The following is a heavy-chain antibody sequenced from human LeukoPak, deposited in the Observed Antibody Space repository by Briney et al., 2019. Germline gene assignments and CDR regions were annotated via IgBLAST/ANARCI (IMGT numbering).Heavy chain of an antibody. CDR3: ARVGSGYYFDY. CDR1: GASISSYY. Sequence: SETLSLTCTVSGASISSYYWSWIRQPPGKGLEWIGYIYYSGSTNYNPSLKSRVTISVDTSKNQFSLKLSSVNAAGTAVYYCARVGSGYYFDYWGQGTLVTVSS. V-gene: IGHV4-59*01. CDR2: IYYSGST. J-gene: IGHJ4*02. D-gene: IGHD3-3*01.